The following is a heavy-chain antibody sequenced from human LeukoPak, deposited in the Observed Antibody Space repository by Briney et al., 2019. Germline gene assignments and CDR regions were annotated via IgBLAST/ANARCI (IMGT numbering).Heavy chain of an antibody. J-gene: IGHJ4*02. Sequence: PGGSPRLSCAASGFTFSSYAMSWVRQAPGKGLEWVSAISGSGGSTYYADSVKGRFTISRDNSKNTLYLQMNSPRAEDTAVYYCAKPSPGTGDILTGYLSYWGQGTLVTVSS. D-gene: IGHD3-9*01. V-gene: IGHV3-23*01. CDR3: AKPSPGTGDILTGYLSY. CDR2: ISGSGGST. CDR1: GFTFSSYA.